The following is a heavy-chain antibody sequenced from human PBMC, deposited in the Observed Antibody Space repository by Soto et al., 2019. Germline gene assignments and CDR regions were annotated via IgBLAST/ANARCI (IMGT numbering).Heavy chain of an antibody. D-gene: IGHD2-15*01. CDR3: ARSYRRYCSGGSCYSYYYYYMDV. Sequence: QVQLQESGPGLVKPSETLSLTCTVSGGSISSYYWSWIRQPPGKRLEWIGYIYYSGSTNYNPSLKSRVTISVDTSKNQSSLKLSSVTAADTAVYYCARSYRRYCSGGSCYSYYYYYMDVWGKGTTVTVSS. CDR2: IYYSGST. CDR1: GGSISSYY. J-gene: IGHJ6*03. V-gene: IGHV4-59*01.